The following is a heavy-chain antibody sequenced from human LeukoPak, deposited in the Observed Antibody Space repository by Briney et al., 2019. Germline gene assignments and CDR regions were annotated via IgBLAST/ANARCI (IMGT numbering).Heavy chain of an antibody. D-gene: IGHD6-13*01. J-gene: IGHJ6*02. CDR1: GYTFTSYG. Sequence: ASVKVSCKASGYTFTSYGISWVRQAPGQGVEWMGWISAYNGNTNYAQKLQGRVTMTTDTSTSTAYMELRSLRSDDTAVYYCARDYSSSWYYYYYYGMDVWGQGTTVTVSS. V-gene: IGHV1-18*01. CDR2: ISAYNGNT. CDR3: ARDYSSSWYYYYYYGMDV.